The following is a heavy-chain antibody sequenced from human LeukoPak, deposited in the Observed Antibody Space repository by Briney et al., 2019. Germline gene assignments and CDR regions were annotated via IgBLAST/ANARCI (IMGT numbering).Heavy chain of an antibody. CDR2: IYYSGSN. J-gene: IGHJ5*02. V-gene: IGHV4-30-4*07. CDR3: ARESNYHGSGTGWFDP. Sequence: PSETLCLTCAASGGSISSGGYYWSCIRQPPGKGLEWIGYIYYSGSNYYSGVTDYMLSFKSRATISVDTSKNQFSLKLSAVTAADTAVYYCARESNYHGSGTGWFDPWGQGTLVTVSS. D-gene: IGHD3-10*01. CDR1: GGSISSGGYY.